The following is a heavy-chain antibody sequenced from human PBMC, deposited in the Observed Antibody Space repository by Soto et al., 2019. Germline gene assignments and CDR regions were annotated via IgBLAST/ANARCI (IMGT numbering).Heavy chain of an antibody. CDR2: ISYDGSNK. D-gene: IGHD5-12*01. CDR1: GFTFSSYA. CDR3: ARESLGYAGDPGAFYI. Sequence: GGSLRLSCAASGFTFSSYAMHWVRQAPGKGLEWVAVISYDGSNKYYADSVKGRFTISRDNSKNTLYLQMNSLRAEDTSVFYCARESLGYAGDPGAFYIWGQGTMVTVSS. V-gene: IGHV3-30*04. J-gene: IGHJ3*02.